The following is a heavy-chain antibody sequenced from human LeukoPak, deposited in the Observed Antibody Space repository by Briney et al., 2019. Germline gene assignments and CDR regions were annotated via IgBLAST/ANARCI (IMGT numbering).Heavy chain of an antibody. CDR1: GYTFTDYY. J-gene: IGHJ4*02. CDR3: ARAGDGYTPRNY. V-gene: IGHV1-2*02. D-gene: IGHD5-24*01. CDR2: INPNSGGT. Sequence: ASVKVSCKASGYTFTDYYMHWVRQAPGQGLEWMGWINPNSGGTNYAQKFQGRVTMTRDTSISTAYMELSRLRSDDTAVYYCARAGDGYTPRNYWGQGTLVTVSS.